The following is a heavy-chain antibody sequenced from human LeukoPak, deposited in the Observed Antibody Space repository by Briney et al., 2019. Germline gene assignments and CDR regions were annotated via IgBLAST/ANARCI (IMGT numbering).Heavy chain of an antibody. CDR1: GGSISSSSFY. D-gene: IGHD3-22*01. J-gene: IGHJ4*02. Sequence: SETLSLTCTVSGGSISSSSFYWAWIRQPPGKGLEWTGSIYYSGSTYYNPSLKSRVTLSVDTSKNQFSLKLSSVTAADTAVYYCAVYYYDSSGYYTLFDYWGQGTLVTVSS. CDR3: AVYYYDSSGYYTLFDY. CDR2: IYYSGST. V-gene: IGHV4-39*01.